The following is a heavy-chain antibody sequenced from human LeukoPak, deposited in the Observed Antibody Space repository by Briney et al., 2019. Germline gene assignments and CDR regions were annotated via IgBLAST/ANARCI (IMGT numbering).Heavy chain of an antibody. CDR1: GFTFSSYS. V-gene: IGHV3-21*01. CDR2: ISSSSSYI. CDR3: ARYHDYYYYYGVDV. J-gene: IGHJ6*02. Sequence: GGSLRLSCAASGFTFSSYSMNWVRQAPGKGLEWVSSISSSSSYIYYADSVKGRFTISRDNAKNSLYLQMNSLRAEDTAVYYCARYHDYYYYYGVDVWGQGTTVTVSS.